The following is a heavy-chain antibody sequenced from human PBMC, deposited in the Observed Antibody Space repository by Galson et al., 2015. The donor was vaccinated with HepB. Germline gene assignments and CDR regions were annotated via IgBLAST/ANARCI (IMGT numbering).Heavy chain of an antibody. V-gene: IGHV3-15*01. Sequence: SLRLSCAASGFTFSNAWMSWVRQAPGKGLEWVGRIKSKTDGGTTDYAAPVKGRFTISRDDSKNTLYLQMNSLKTEDTAVYYCTTGYGDYGFFFWSYYFDYWGQGTLVTVSS. CDR2: IKSKTDGGTT. CDR1: GFTFSNAW. CDR3: TTGYGDYGFFFWSYYFDY. D-gene: IGHD4-17*01. J-gene: IGHJ4*02.